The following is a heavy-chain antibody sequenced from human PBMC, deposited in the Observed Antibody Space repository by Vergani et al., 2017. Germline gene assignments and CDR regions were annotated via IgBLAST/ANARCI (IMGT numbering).Heavy chain of an antibody. J-gene: IGHJ4*02. CDR3: ATLGTYDYVWGSYRYTEDY. CDR2: INHSGST. D-gene: IGHD3-16*02. Sequence: QVQLQQWGAGLLKPSETLSLTCAVYGGSFSGYYWSWIRQPPGKGLEWIGEINHSGSTKYNPSLKSRVTISVDTSKHQFSLKLSSVTAAHTAVYYCATLGTYDYVWGSYRYTEDYWGQGTLVTVSA. CDR1: GGSFSGYY. V-gene: IGHV4-34*01.